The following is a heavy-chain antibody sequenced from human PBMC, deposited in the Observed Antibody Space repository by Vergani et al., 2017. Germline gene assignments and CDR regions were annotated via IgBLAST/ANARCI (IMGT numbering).Heavy chain of an antibody. CDR2: INPSGGST. CDR3: ATGYGGCSGDSCYSY. Sequence: QVQLVQSGAEVKKPGASVKVSCKASGYTFTSYYMHWVRQAPGQGLEWMGIINPSGGSTSYAQKFQGRVTMTRDTSTSTVYMELSSLRFEDTAVYYCATGYGGCSGDSCYSYWGQGTLVTVSS. D-gene: IGHD2-15*01. J-gene: IGHJ4*02. V-gene: IGHV1-46*01. CDR1: GYTFTSYY.